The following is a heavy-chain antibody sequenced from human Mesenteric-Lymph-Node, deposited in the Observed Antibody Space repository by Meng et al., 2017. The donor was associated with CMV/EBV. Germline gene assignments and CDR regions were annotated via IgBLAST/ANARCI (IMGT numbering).Heavy chain of an antibody. Sequence: GESLKISCAASGFTFSSYYMRWVRQAPGKGLEWVSAISGSGGSTYYTDSVKGRFTISRDNSKNTLYLQMNSLRAEDTAVYYCAKDGPLDCSSTSCYLDYWGQGTLVTVSS. D-gene: IGHD2-2*01. CDR1: GFTFSSYY. CDR2: ISGSGGST. V-gene: IGHV3-23*01. J-gene: IGHJ4*02. CDR3: AKDGPLDCSSTSCYLDY.